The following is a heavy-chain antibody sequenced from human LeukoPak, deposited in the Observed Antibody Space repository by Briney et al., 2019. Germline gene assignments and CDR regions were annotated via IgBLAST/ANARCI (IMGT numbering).Heavy chain of an antibody. V-gene: IGHV4-34*01. Sequence: PSETLSLTCAVYGGSFSGYYWSWIRQPPGKGLEWIGEINHSGSTNYNPSLKSRVTISVDTSKNQFSLKLSSVTAADTPVYYCARHVIRGGWYYMGSQHWGQGALVTVSS. J-gene: IGHJ1*01. CDR2: INHSGST. CDR3: ARHVIRGGWYYMGSQH. CDR1: GGSFSGYY. D-gene: IGHD6-19*01.